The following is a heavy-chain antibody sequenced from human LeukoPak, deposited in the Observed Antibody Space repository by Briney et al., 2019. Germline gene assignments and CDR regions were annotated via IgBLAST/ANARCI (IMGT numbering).Heavy chain of an antibody. D-gene: IGHD2-21*01. CDR1: GFTFSSYA. V-gene: IGHV1-3*01. CDR3: ASSHIEQPLGFDY. J-gene: IGHJ4*02. CDR2: INAGNGNT. Sequence: PGGSLRLFCAASGFTFSSYAMHWVRQAPGQRLEWMGWINAGNGNTKYSQKFQGRVTITRDTSASTAYMELSSLRSEDTAVYYCASSHIEQPLGFDYWGQGTLVTVSS.